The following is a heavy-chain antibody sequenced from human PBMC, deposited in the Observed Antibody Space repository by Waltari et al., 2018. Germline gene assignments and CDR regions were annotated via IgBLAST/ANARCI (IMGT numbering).Heavy chain of an antibody. CDR2: IQWDSSR. D-gene: IGHD3-16*02. V-gene: IGHV2-5*02. CDR3: AHAMIPLGGVIGWGPPGTFPSNDYFYFDF. Sequence: QINLRESGPTLVKPTQTLTLTCSFSGFSLTTSGVGVGWIRQPPGKALEWLALIQWDSSRRYRSTLMNRLTITRDTSRHQVTLTLTNVDPVDTATYYCAHAMIPLGGVIGWGPPGTFPSNDYFYFDFWGQGTRVAVSS. J-gene: IGHJ4*02. CDR1: GFSLTTSGVG.